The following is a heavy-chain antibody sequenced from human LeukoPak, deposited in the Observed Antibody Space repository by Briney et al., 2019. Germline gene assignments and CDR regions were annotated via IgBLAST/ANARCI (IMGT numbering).Heavy chain of an antibody. D-gene: IGHD3-16*01. CDR3: AKGGSIGPTYYFDY. J-gene: IGHJ4*02. Sequence: GGSLRLSCAASGFTLTDYYMSWIRQAPGKGLEWVSAISGSGGSTYYADSVKGRFTISRDNSKNTLYLRMNSLRAEDTAVYYCAKGGSIGPTYYFDYWGQGTLVTVSS. V-gene: IGHV3-23*01. CDR1: GFTLTDYY. CDR2: ISGSGGST.